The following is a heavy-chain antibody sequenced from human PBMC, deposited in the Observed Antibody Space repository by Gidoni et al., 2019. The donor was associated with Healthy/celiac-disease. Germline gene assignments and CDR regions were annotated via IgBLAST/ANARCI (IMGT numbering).Heavy chain of an antibody. V-gene: IGHV3-9*01. D-gene: IGHD6-13*01. J-gene: IGHJ6*02. CDR3: AKDGGYSSSWYYYYYGMDV. Sequence: EVQLVESGGGLVQPGRSLRLSCAASGFTFDDYAMHWVRQAPGKGLEWVSGISWNSGSIGYADSVKGRFTISRDNAKNSLYLQMNSLRAEDTALYYCAKDGGYSSSWYYYYYGMDVWGQGTTVTVSS. CDR2: ISWNSGSI. CDR1: GFTFDDYA.